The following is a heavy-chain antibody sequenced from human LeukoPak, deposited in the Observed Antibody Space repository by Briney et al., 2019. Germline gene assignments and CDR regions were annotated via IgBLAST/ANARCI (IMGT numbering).Heavy chain of an antibody. J-gene: IGHJ5*02. V-gene: IGHV4-38-2*02. CDR1: GYSISSGFY. Sequence: PSETLSLTCTVSGYSISSGFYWGWIRAPPGRGLEWIGSIYYSGSTYYNPSLKSRVTISVDTSKNQFSLKLSSVTAADTAVYYCARGKIAAAVNWFDPWGQGTLVTVSS. CDR2: IYYSGST. CDR3: ARGKIAAAVNWFDP. D-gene: IGHD6-13*01.